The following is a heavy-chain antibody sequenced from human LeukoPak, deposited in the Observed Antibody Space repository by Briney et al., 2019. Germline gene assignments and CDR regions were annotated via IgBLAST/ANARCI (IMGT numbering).Heavy chain of an antibody. CDR1: RFSHSGYW. J-gene: IGHJ5*02. V-gene: IGHV3-74*01. CDR3: ARDPRNVGLAP. CDR2: NNGDGSTT. Sequence: EAGGSLRLSCVASRFSHSGYWMYWVRQAPGKGLMYISRNNGDGSTTNYADVVKGRFTMSRDNVKNTLYLQMNSLRVEDTAVYYCARDPRNVGLAPWGQGTLVTVSS. D-gene: IGHD2-15*01.